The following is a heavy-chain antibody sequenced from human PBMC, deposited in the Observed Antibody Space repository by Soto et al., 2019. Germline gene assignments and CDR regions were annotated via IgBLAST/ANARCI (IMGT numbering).Heavy chain of an antibody. Sequence: QIPLMQSGAEVKKPGASVKVSCKASGYTFTSYGIHWVRQAPGQRLEWTGWIHAGNGNTKYSEKFQGRVTITRDTSASTAYLELSSLRSEDTAVYYCARDPNDSSAYYHHYYYGMDVWGQGTTVTVSS. J-gene: IGHJ6*02. CDR3: ARDPNDSSAYYHHYYYGMDV. D-gene: IGHD3-22*01. CDR1: GYTFTSYG. CDR2: IHAGNGNT. V-gene: IGHV1-3*01.